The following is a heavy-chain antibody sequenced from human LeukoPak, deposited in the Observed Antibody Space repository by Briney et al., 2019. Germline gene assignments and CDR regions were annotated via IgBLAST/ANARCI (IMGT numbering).Heavy chain of an antibody. CDR1: GYTFTGYY. CDR2: INPNNGGT. V-gene: IGHV1-2*02. Sequence: ASVKVSCKASGYTFTGYYMHWVRQAPGQGLEWMGWINPNNGGTKYAQKFQGGVTMTRDTSISTAYMELSRLTSDDTAVYYCASPLAADNWFDPWGQGSLVTVSS. D-gene: IGHD6-19*01. CDR3: ASPLAADNWFDP. J-gene: IGHJ5*02.